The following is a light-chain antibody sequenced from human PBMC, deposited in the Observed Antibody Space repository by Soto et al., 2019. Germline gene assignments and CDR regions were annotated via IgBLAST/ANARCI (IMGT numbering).Light chain of an antibody. J-gene: IGKJ1*01. CDR3: QQRSKWPLT. CDR1: QSINIY. V-gene: IGKV3-11*01. CDR2: DAS. Sequence: EIVLTQSPATLSLSPGERATLSCRASQSINIYLAWYQQKPGQAPRLLINDASNRATGIPARFSGSGSGTDFTLTISNLEPEDFAVYYCQQRSKWPLTFGQGTKVE.